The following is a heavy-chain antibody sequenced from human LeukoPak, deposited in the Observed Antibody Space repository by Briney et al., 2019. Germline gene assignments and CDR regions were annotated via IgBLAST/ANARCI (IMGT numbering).Heavy chain of an antibody. V-gene: IGHV3-23*01. Sequence: WGSLRLSCAASGFTFSAYGMSWIRQVPGKGLEWVSADSVYGGGPYYADSVNGRFTMSRDNSENTVYLQMDSLRAEDTALYYCAKEDVGAAPHFWGQGTLVTVSS. J-gene: IGHJ4*02. CDR1: GFTFSAYG. D-gene: IGHD2-15*01. CDR2: DSVYGGGP. CDR3: AKEDVGAAPHF.